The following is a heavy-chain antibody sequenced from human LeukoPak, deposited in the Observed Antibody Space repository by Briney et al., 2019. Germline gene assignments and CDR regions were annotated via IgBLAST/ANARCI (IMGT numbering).Heavy chain of an antibody. J-gene: IGHJ4*02. CDR2: INSYGSST. CDR1: GFTFSTYA. D-gene: IGHD3-22*01. V-gene: IGHV3-64*01. Sequence: GGSLRLSCAASGFTFSTYAMHWVRQAPGKGLEYVSAINSYGSSTYYANSVKGRFTISSDNCKNTLYLQMGSLRADDMAVYYCARALYDTSGYYYGDFDYWGQGTLVTVSS. CDR3: ARALYDTSGYYYGDFDY.